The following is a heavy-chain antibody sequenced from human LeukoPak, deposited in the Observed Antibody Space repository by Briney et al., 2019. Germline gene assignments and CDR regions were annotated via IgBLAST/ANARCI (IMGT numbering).Heavy chain of an antibody. CDR1: GFTFTRSA. CDR2: ILVGSGNT. D-gene: IGHD3-22*01. CDR3: AALVDYYDSSGYYVDY. V-gene: IGHV1-58*02. J-gene: IGHJ4*02. Sequence: GTSVKVSCKASGFTFTRSAMQWVRQARGQRLEWIGWILVGSGNTNYAQKFQERVTISRDMSTSTAYMELSSLRSEDTAVYYCAALVDYYDSSGYYVDYWGQGTLVTVSS.